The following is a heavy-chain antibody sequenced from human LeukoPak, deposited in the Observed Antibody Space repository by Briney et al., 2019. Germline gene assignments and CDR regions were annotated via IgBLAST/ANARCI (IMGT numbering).Heavy chain of an antibody. CDR1: GFMFSNYA. Sequence: GSLRLSCAASGFMFSNYAMSWVRQAPGRGLEWVSSISGNSGTTYNADSVKGRFTVSRDNSKNTLFLQMNSLRAEDTAVYYCAKSSGEYLPVFDYWGQGTLVTVSS. CDR2: ISGNSGTT. J-gene: IGHJ4*02. CDR3: AKSSGEYLPVFDY. V-gene: IGHV3-23*01. D-gene: IGHD1-26*01.